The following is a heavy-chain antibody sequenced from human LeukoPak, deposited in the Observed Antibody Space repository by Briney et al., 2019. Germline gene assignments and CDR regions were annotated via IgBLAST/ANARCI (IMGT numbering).Heavy chain of an antibody. CDR1: GGSISTYY. V-gene: IGHV4-59*01. D-gene: IGHD3-10*01. CDR3: ARSGGLDSFDI. Sequence: SETLSLTCTVSGGSISTYYWSWIRQPPGKGLEWIGYIYYSGTTNYNPSLKSRVTISVDTSKNQFSLKLSSVTAADTAVYYCARSGGLDSFDIWGQGTMVTVSS. J-gene: IGHJ3*02. CDR2: IYYSGTT.